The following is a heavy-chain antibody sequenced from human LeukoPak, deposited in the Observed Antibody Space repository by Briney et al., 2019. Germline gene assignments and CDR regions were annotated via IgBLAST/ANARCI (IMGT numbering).Heavy chain of an antibody. CDR1: GFTFSSYG. J-gene: IGHJ4*02. D-gene: IGHD6-19*01. V-gene: IGHV3-30*03. CDR3: ARDIGVWSAY. Sequence: GRSLRLSCAASGFTFSSYGMHWVRQAPGKGLEWVAVISYDGSNKYYADSVKGRFTISRDKAENSLYLQMNSLRVEDTAVYYCARDIGVWSAYWGQGTLVTVSS. CDR2: ISYDGSNK.